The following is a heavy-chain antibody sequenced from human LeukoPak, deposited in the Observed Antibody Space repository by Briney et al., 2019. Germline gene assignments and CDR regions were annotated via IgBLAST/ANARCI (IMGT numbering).Heavy chain of an antibody. CDR2: IYTSGST. CDR1: GGSISGNY. CDR3: ARAYSRSYSHFDD. D-gene: IGHD1-26*01. V-gene: IGHV4-4*09. J-gene: IGHJ4*02. Sequence: SETLSLTCTVSGGSISGNYWSWIRQPPGKGLEWIGYIYTSGSTNYNPSLKSRVTISVDTSKNQFSLRLSSVTAADTAMYFCARAYSRSYSHFDDWGQGTLVTVSS.